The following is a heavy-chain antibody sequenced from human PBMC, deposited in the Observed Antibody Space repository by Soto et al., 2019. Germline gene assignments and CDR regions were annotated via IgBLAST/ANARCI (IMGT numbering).Heavy chain of an antibody. V-gene: IGHV4-34*01. CDR1: GGSFTGHF. J-gene: IGHJ4*02. CDR2: VSHSGNT. CDR3: ARGKFGSTGWQQFDI. Sequence: SETLSLTCTVSGGSFTGHFWSWVRQPPGKGLERIGEVSHSGNTKYYPSLRSRVTLSVDSSKNQISLALTSVTAADTAVYYCARGKFGSTGWQQFDIWCQGTLLTVFS. D-gene: IGHD1-26*01.